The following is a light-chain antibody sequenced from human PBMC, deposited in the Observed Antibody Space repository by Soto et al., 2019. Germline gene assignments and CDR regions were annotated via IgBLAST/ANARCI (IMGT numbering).Light chain of an antibody. Sequence: QSALTQPRSVSESPGQSVTISCTGTSSDVGGYNYVSWYQQHPGKAPKLMIYDVSKRPSVVPDRFSGSKSGNRASLTISGLQAEDEADYYCCSYAGSYSVVFGGGTKLTVL. CDR2: DVS. J-gene: IGLJ2*01. CDR1: SSDVGGYNY. V-gene: IGLV2-11*01. CDR3: CSYAGSYSVV.